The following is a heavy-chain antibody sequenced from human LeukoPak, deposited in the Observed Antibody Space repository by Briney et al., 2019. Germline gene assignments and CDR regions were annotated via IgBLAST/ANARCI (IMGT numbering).Heavy chain of an antibody. D-gene: IGHD6-19*01. V-gene: IGHV1-46*01. Sequence: GASVKVSCKASGYTFTSYAIHWVRQAPGQGLEWMGLINPSRGSTDYAQKFQGRVTMTRDTSTGTVYMELSSLRSDDTAVYYCASLGLAVAGTTGDYWGQGTLVTVSS. CDR1: GYTFTSYA. CDR3: ASLGLAVAGTTGDY. J-gene: IGHJ4*02. CDR2: INPSRGST.